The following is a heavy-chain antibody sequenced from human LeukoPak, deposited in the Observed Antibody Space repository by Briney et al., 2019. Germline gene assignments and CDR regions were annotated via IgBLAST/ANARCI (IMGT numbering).Heavy chain of an antibody. Sequence: GGSLRLSCAASGFTFSSYAMSWVRQAPGKGLEWVSAISGSGGSTYYADSVKGRFTISRDNSKNTLYLQMNSLRAEDTAVYYCWMSTYYYDSSGYLGYYYGMDVWGQGTTVTVSS. V-gene: IGHV3-23*01. J-gene: IGHJ6*02. CDR1: GFTFSSYA. D-gene: IGHD3-22*01. CDR3: WMSTYYYDSSGYLGYYYGMDV. CDR2: ISGSGGST.